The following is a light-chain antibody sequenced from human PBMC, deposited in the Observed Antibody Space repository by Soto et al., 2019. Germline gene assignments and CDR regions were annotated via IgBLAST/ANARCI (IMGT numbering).Light chain of an antibody. CDR1: SSDVCGYNY. V-gene: IGLV2-8*01. CDR2: EVS. J-gene: IGLJ2*01. Sequence: QSALTQPPSASGSPGQSVTISCTGTSSDVCGYNYVSWYQQHPGKAPKLMIYEVSKLPSGVSDRFSGSKSGNTASLTVSGLQAEEEADYYCSSYAGSNNLVFGGGTKL. CDR3: SSYAGSNNLV.